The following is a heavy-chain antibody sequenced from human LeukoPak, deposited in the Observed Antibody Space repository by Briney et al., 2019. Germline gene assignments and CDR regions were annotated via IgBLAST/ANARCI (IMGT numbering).Heavy chain of an antibody. J-gene: IGHJ4*02. CDR3: ARLGIAAAVIDY. Sequence: PSETLSLTCTVSGGSISSSSYYWGWIRQPPGKGLEWIGSIYYSGSTYYNPSLKSRVTISVDTSKNQFSLKLSSVTAADTAVYYCARLGIAAAVIDYWGQGTLVTVSS. CDR1: GGSISSSSYY. D-gene: IGHD6-25*01. CDR2: IYYSGST. V-gene: IGHV4-39*01.